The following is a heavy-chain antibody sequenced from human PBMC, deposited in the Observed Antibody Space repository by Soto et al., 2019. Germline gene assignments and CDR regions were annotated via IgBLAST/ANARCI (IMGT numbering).Heavy chain of an antibody. CDR2: IIPIFGTA. V-gene: IGHV1-69*12. J-gene: IGHJ2*01. CDR3: ARGTHYGDYVPDWYFDL. D-gene: IGHD4-17*01. CDR1: GGTFSSYA. Sequence: QVQLVQSGAEVKKPGSSVKVSCKASGGTFSSYAISWVRQAPGQGLEWMGGIIPIFGTANYAQKFQGRVTITADESTSTAYMELSSLRSEDTAVYYCARGTHYGDYVPDWYFDLWGRGTLVTVSS.